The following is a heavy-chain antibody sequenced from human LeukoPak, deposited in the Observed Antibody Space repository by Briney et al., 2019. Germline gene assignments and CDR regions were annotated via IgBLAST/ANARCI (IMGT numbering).Heavy chain of an antibody. CDR2: INPDSGGT. J-gene: IGHJ3*02. Sequence: ASVKVSCKASGYTFSGYYMHWVRQAPGQGLEWMGWINPDSGGTNYAQNFQGRVTMTRDTSITTAYMELSRLRSDDTAVYYCASLKNYYDSSGYLVTDAFDIWGQGTMVTVSS. CDR3: ASLKNYYDSSGYLVTDAFDI. V-gene: IGHV1-2*02. CDR1: GYTFSGYY. D-gene: IGHD3-22*01.